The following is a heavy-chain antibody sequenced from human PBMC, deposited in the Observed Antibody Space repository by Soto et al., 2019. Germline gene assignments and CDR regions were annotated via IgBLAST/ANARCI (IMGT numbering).Heavy chain of an antibody. CDR2: ISAYNGNT. J-gene: IGHJ6*02. V-gene: IGHV1-18*01. CDR3: ARDSCPSGGMITFGGVKWPDVGMDV. CDR1: GYTFTSYG. D-gene: IGHD3-16*01. Sequence: ASVKVSCKASGYTFTSYGISWVREAPGQGLEWMGWISAYNGNTNYAQKLQGRVTITRDTSTSTAYMELRSLRSDDTAVYYCARDSCPSGGMITFGGVKWPDVGMDVWGQGTTVTVSS.